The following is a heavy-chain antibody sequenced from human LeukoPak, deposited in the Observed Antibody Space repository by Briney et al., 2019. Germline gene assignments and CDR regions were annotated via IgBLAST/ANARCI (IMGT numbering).Heavy chain of an antibody. CDR1: GFTFSSYS. J-gene: IGHJ4*03. V-gene: IGHV3-21*01. D-gene: IGHD3-16*02. CDR2: ISSSSSYI. CDR3: ATDSGGIGIN. Sequence: GGSLRLSCAASGFTFSSYSMNWVRQAPGKGLEWVSSISSSSSYIYYADSVKGRFTISRDNAKKSLYLQMNSLKTEDTDVYYCATDSGGIGINWGPGNPVTVSS.